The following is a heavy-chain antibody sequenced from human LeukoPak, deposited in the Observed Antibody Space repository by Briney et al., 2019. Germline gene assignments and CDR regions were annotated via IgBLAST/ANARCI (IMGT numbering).Heavy chain of an antibody. CDR3: ARDVYSIAAAGTFDY. CDR1: GYTFTSYG. D-gene: IGHD6-13*01. CDR2: ISAYNGNT. J-gene: IGHJ4*02. Sequence: GASVKVSCKASGYTFTSYGISWVRQAPGQGLEWMGWISAYNGNTNYAQKLQGRVTMTTDTSTSTAYMELRSLRSDDTAVYYCARDVYSIAAAGTFDYWGQGTLVTVS. V-gene: IGHV1-18*01.